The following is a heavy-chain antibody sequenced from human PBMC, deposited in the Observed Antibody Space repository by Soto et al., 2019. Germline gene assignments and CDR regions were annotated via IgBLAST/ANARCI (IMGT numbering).Heavy chain of an antibody. V-gene: IGHV1-3*01. D-gene: IGHD5-18*01. CDR1: GYTFTSYA. Sequence: GASVKVSCKASGYTFTSYAMHWVRQAPRQRLEWMGWINAGNGNTKYSQKFQGRVTITRDTSASTAYMELSSLRSEDTAVYYCASGYHTYYYYYGMDVWGQGTTVTVSS. J-gene: IGHJ6*02. CDR3: ASGYHTYYYYYGMDV. CDR2: INAGNGNT.